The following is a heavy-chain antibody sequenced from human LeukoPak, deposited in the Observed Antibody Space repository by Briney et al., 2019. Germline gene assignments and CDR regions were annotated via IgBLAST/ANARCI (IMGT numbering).Heavy chain of an antibody. D-gene: IGHD5-18*01. CDR3: ARSDTAMVVDY. Sequence: SETLSLTCAVYGGSFSGYYWSWIRQPPGKGLEWIGEINHSGGTNYNPSLKSRVTISVDTSKNQFSLKLSSVTAADTAVYYCARSDTAMVVDYWGQGTLVTVSS. CDR2: INHSGGT. CDR1: GGSFSGYY. V-gene: IGHV4-34*01. J-gene: IGHJ4*02.